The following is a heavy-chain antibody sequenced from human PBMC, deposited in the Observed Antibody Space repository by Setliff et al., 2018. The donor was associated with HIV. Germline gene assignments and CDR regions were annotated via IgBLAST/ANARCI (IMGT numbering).Heavy chain of an antibody. J-gene: IGHJ6*02. CDR3: ARVYGAYDILDV. CDR2: ISSSSSYI. V-gene: IGHV3-21*01. Sequence: SLRLSCAASGFTFSSYSMNWVRQAPGKGLEWVSSISSSSSYIYYADSVKGRFTISRDNAKNSLYLQMNSLRAEDTAVYYCARVYGAYDILDVWGQGTTVTVSS. CDR1: GFTFSSYS. D-gene: IGHD3-16*01.